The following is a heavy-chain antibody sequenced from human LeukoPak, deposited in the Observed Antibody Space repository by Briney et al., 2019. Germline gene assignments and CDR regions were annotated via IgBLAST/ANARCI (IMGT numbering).Heavy chain of an antibody. V-gene: IGHV3-15*01. D-gene: IGHD6-19*01. CDR2: IKSKVDGETT. CDR3: TTDGLSGGWSLDH. J-gene: IGHJ4*02. CDR1: GFTFSGAW. Sequence: GGSLRLSCATSGFTFSGAWMNWVRQAPGKGLEWVGRIKSKVDGETTDYAAPVKDRFTISRDDSKNTLYLQMSSLRTEDTAVYYCTTDGLSGGWSLDHWGQGTLVTVSS.